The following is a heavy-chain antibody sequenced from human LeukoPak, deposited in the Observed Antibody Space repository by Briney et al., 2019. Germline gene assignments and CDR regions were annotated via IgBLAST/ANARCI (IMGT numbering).Heavy chain of an antibody. V-gene: IGHV4-34*01. CDR1: GGSFSGYY. CDR3: ARVGRGPSLYYFDY. Sequence: SETLSHTCAVYGGSFSGYYWSWIRQPPGKGLEWIGEINHSGSTNYNPSLKSRVTISVDTSKNQFSLKLSSVTAADTAVYYCARVGRGPSLYYFDYWGQGTLVTVSS. CDR2: INHSGST. J-gene: IGHJ4*02.